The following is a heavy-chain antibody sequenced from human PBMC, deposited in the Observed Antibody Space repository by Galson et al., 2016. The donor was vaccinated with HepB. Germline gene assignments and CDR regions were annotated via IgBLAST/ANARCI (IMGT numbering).Heavy chain of an antibody. D-gene: IGHD5-18*01. CDR1: GGTFSSYA. CDR3: ARGLGYGYGSNYYYMDV. Sequence: SVKVSCKASGGTFSSYAISWVRQAPGQGLEWMGGIIPIYGTTNFAQKFQGRVTITADESMTTAYLELTSLRYEDTAVYYCARGLGYGYGSNYYYMDVWGQGTAVTIS. CDR2: IIPIYGTT. J-gene: IGHJ6*02. V-gene: IGHV1-69*13.